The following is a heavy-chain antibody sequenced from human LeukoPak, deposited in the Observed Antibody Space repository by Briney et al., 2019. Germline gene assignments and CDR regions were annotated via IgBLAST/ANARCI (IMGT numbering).Heavy chain of an antibody. J-gene: IGHJ4*02. V-gene: IGHV3-30*02. CDR1: GFTFSSYG. CDR2: IRYDGSNK. Sequence: GGSLRLSCAASGFTFSSYGMHWVRQAPGKGLEWVAFIRYDGSNKYYADSGKGRFTISRDNSKNTLYLQMNSLRAEDTAVYYCAKDRGAYYDILTGYYKGYYFDYWGQGTLVTVSS. D-gene: IGHD3-9*01. CDR3: AKDRGAYYDILTGYYKGYYFDY.